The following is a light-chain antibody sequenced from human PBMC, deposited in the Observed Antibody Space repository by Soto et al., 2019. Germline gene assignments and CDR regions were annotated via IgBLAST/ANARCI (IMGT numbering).Light chain of an antibody. CDR2: EVS. CDR3: SSYTSSSTPYWV. J-gene: IGLJ3*02. CDR1: SSDVGGYKY. V-gene: IGLV2-14*01. Sequence: QSALTQPASVSGSPGQSITISCTGTSSDVGGYKYVSWYQQHPGKAPKVMIYEVSNRPSGVSNRFSGSKSGNTASLTISGLQAEDEADYYCSSYTSSSTPYWVFGGGTKVTVL.